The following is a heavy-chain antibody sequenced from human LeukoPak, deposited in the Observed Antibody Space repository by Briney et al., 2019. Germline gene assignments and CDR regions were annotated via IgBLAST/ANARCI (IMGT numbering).Heavy chain of an antibody. J-gene: IGHJ4*02. CDR3: ARQLYDSSGYYYFDY. V-gene: IGHV1-18*01. CDR2: ISAYNGNT. CDR1: GYTFTSYG. D-gene: IGHD3-22*01. Sequence: GASVKVSCKASGYTFTSYGISWVRQAPGQGLEWMGWISAYNGNTNYAQRLQGRVTMTTDTSTSTAYMELRSLRSDDTAVYYCARQLYDSSGYYYFDYWGQGTLVTVSS.